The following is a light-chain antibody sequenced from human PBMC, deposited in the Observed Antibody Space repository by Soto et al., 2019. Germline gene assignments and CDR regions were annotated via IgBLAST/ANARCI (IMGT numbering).Light chain of an antibody. J-gene: IGKJ2*01. V-gene: IGKV3-15*01. CDR1: QSVSSN. Sequence: EIVMTQSPATLSVSPGERATLSCRASQSVSSNLAWYQQKPGQAPRLLLYGASTRATGIPARFSGSGSGTEFTFTISSLQSEDFAVYYCQQYNNLPYTFGQGTKLEIK. CDR2: GAS. CDR3: QQYNNLPYT.